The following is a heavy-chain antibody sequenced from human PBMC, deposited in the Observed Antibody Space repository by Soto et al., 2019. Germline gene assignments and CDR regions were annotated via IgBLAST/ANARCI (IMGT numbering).Heavy chain of an antibody. J-gene: IGHJ4*02. CDR1: GYTFTSYD. D-gene: IGHD5-12*01. Sequence: ASVKVSCKASGYTFTSYDINWVRQATGQGLEWMGWMNPNSGNTGYAQKFQGRVTMTRNTSISTAYMELSSLRSEDMAVYYCARGLPYSGYDWFDYWGQGTLVTVSS. CDR3: ARGLPYSGYDWFDY. V-gene: IGHV1-8*01. CDR2: MNPNSGNT.